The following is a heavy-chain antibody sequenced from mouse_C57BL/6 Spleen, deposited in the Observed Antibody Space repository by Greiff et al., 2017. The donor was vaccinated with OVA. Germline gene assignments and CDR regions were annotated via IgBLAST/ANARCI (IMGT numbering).Heavy chain of an antibody. D-gene: IGHD1-1*01. Sequence: EVKLVESGGDLVKPGGSLKLSCAASGFTFSSYGMSWVRQTPDKRLEWVATISSGGSYTYYPDSVKGRFTISRDNAKNTLYLQMSSLKSEDTAMYYCARLDYGSSWGYAMDYWGQGTSVTVSS. V-gene: IGHV5-6*02. CDR2: ISSGGSYT. J-gene: IGHJ4*01. CDR3: ARLDYGSSWGYAMDY. CDR1: GFTFSSYG.